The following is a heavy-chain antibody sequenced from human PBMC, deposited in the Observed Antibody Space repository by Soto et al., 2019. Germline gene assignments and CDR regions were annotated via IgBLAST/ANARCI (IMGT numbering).Heavy chain of an antibody. J-gene: IGHJ5*02. D-gene: IGHD6-13*01. CDR1: GGTFSGYY. CDR3: ARTPPRIAAAFMYSNWFDP. V-gene: IGHV4-34*01. CDR2: INHSGST. Sequence: SETLSLTCAVYGGTFSGYYWSWIRPPPGKGLEWIGEINHSGSTNYNPSLKSRVTISVDTSKNQFSLKLSSVTAADTAVYYCARTPPRIAAAFMYSNWFDPWGQGTLVTVSS.